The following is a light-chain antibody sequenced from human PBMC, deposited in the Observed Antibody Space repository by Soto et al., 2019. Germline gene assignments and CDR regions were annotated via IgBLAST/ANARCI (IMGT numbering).Light chain of an antibody. V-gene: IGKV2-28*01. Sequence: IVMTQSPPSLPVTPGEPASISCRSSQSPLHSNGYNYLGWFLQKPGQSPQLLIYLGSNLASGVPDRFSGSGSGTDFTLKISRVEAEDVGVYYCMQALQTPWTFGQGTKVEIK. CDR1: QSPLHSNGYNY. J-gene: IGKJ1*01. CDR2: LGS. CDR3: MQALQTPWT.